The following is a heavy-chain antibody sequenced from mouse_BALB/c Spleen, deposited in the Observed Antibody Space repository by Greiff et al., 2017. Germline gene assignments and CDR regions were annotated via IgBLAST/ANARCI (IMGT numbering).Heavy chain of an antibody. Sequence: EVKLMESGPGLVKPSQSLSLTCTVTGYSITSDYAWNWIRQFPGNKLEWMGYISYSGSTSYNPSLKSRISITRDTSKNQFFLQLNSVTTEDTATYYCARSYGYFYAMDYWGQGTSVTVSS. V-gene: IGHV3-2*02. CDR3: ARSYGYFYAMDY. CDR2: ISYSGST. CDR1: GYSITSDYA. J-gene: IGHJ4*01. D-gene: IGHD2-2*01.